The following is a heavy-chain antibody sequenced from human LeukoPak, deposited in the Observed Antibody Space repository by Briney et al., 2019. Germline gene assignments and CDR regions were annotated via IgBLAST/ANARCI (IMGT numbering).Heavy chain of an antibody. CDR1: GFTFSSYW. CDR2: IKQDGSEK. V-gene: IGHV3-7*01. D-gene: IGHD3-9*01. CDR3: ARDRRVDWGYDAFDI. J-gene: IGHJ3*02. Sequence: GGSLRLSCAASGFTFSSYWMSWVRQAPGKGLEWVANIKQDGSEKYYVDSVKGRFTISRDNAKNSLHLQMNSLRAEDTAVYYCARDRRVDWGYDAFDIWGQGTMVTVSS.